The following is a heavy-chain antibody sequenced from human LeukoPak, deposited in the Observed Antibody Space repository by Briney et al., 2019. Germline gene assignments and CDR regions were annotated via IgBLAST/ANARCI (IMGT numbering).Heavy chain of an antibody. Sequence: SETLSLTCTVSGGSISSYYWSWIRQPPGKGLEWIGYIYYSGSTNYNPSLKSRVTISVDTSKNQFSLKLSSVTAADTAVYYCARDSYYDNSGEGAFDIWGQGTMTVSS. V-gene: IGHV4-59*12. CDR3: ARDSYYDNSGEGAFDI. J-gene: IGHJ3*02. D-gene: IGHD3-22*01. CDR1: GGSISSYY. CDR2: IYYSGST.